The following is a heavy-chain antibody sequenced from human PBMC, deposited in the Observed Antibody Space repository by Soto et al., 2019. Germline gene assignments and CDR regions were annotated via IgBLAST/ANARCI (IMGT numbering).Heavy chain of an antibody. V-gene: IGHV3-66*01. CDR3: ARSAYYDFWCGYPFGYFDL. D-gene: IGHD3-3*01. CDR1: GFTVSSNY. Sequence: EVQLVESGGGLVQPGGSLRLSCAASGFTVSSNYMSWVRQAPGKGLEWVSVIYSGGSTYYADSVKGRFTISRDNSKNTLYLQMNSLRAEDTAVYYCARSAYYDFWCGYPFGYFDLWGRGTLVTVSS. J-gene: IGHJ2*01. CDR2: IYSGGST.